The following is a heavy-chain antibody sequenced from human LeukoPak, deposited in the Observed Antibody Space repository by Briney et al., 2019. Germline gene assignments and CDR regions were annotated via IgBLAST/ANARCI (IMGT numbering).Heavy chain of an antibody. Sequence: GGSLRLSCAASGLTFSDHYMDWVRQAPGKGLEWVGRTRTKANSYSTEYAASVKGRFTISRDDSKNSLYLQMNSLKTEDTAVYYCTRGPADYWGQGTLVTVSS. J-gene: IGHJ4*02. CDR1: GLTFSDHY. V-gene: IGHV3-72*01. CDR3: TRGPADY. CDR2: TRTKANSYST.